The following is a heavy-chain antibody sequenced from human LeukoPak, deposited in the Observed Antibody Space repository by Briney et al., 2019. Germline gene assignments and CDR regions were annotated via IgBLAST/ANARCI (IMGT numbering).Heavy chain of an antibody. CDR2: IRYDGNGE. CDR1: GFTFNHYG. D-gene: IGHD6-25*01. J-gene: IGHJ6*03. Sequence: GGSLRLSCAASGFTFNHYGMHWVRQTPGKGLEWLAFIRYDGNGEYYADSMKGRFTISRDNSKNTLYLQMNSLRAEDTAVYYCAGDKGGGYYMDVWGKGTTVTVSS. V-gene: IGHV3-30*02. CDR3: AGDKGGGYYMDV.